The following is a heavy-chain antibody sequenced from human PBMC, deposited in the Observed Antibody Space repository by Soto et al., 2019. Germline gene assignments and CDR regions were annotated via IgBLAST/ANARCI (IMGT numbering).Heavy chain of an antibody. J-gene: IGHJ3*02. D-gene: IGHD2-15*01. V-gene: IGHV3-23*01. Sequence: VGSLKLSCEFIVFSFVYCIMTWVDSVPGKGLELVSTIRDGGESTYYADSVKGRFTISRDNSKNTLYLQMDSLGVEDTAVYYCAPHVHCSGGSCHYDAFDIRGQGT. CDR1: VFSFVYCI. CDR2: IRDGGEST. CDR3: APHVHCSGGSCHYDAFDI.